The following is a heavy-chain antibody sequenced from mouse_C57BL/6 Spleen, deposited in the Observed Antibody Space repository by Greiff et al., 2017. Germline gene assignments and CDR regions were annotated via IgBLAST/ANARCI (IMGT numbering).Heavy chain of an antibody. V-gene: IGHV1-52*01. CDR1: GYTFTSYW. J-gene: IGHJ2*01. D-gene: IGHD2-4*01. CDR3: ARYEYDD. Sequence: QVQLQQPGAELVRPGSSVKLSCKASGYTFTSYWMHWVKQRPVQGLEWIGNIDPSDSDTHYNQKFKYKATLTVDKSSSTAYMQICSRTAEDSAVYSCARYEYDDWGQGTTLTVSS. CDR2: IDPSDSDT.